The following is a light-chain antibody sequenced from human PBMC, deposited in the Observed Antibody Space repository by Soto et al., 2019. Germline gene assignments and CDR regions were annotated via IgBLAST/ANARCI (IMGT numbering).Light chain of an antibody. J-gene: IGLJ1*01. CDR3: SSYSTTSTLV. V-gene: IGLV2-14*01. Sequence: QSALTQPASVSGSPGQSITISCTGTNSDIGGYNYVSWYRHHPGEAPKLMIYGVTNRPSGVSNHFSGSKSGNTASLIISGLQADDEADYYCSSYSTTSTLVFGSGTKLTVL. CDR1: NSDIGGYNY. CDR2: GVT.